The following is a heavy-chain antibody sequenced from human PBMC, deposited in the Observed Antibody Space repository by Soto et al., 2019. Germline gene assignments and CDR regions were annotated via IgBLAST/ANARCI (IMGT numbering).Heavy chain of an antibody. CDR1: GGTFSTDS. CDR3: AREIDGYYGMDV. Sequence: QVQLVQSGAEVKKPGSSVKVSCKASGGTFSTDSISWVRQAPGQGLEWMGGNIPMFGTANNAQKFKGRVTITADESTSTAYMELSSLRSEDTAVYFCAREIDGYYGMDVWGQGTTVTVAS. J-gene: IGHJ6*02. V-gene: IGHV1-69*12. CDR2: NIPMFGTA.